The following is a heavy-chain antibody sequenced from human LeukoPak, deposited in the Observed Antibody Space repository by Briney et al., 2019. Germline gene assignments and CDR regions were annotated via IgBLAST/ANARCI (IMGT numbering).Heavy chain of an antibody. CDR2: INWNGGST. Sequence: GGSLRLSXAASGFTFDDYGMSWVRQAPGKGLEWVSGINWNGGSTGYADSVKGRFTISRDNAKNSLYLQMNSLRAEDTALYYCARDRDYYDGSGYYFEIDYWGQGTLVTVSS. CDR1: GFTFDDYG. D-gene: IGHD3-22*01. V-gene: IGHV3-20*04. CDR3: ARDRDYYDGSGYYFEIDY. J-gene: IGHJ4*02.